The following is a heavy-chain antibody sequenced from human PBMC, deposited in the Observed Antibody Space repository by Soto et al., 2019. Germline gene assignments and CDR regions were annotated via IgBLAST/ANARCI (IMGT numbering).Heavy chain of an antibody. CDR3: AKGRFLEWLFCDTPRCGYGMDV. CDR2: ISYDGSNK. CDR1: GFTFSSYG. V-gene: IGHV3-30*18. D-gene: IGHD3-3*01. J-gene: IGHJ6*02. Sequence: QVQLVESGGGVVQPGRSLRLSCAASGFTFSSYGMHWVRQAPGKGLEWVAVISYDGSNKYYEDSVKGRLTISRDNSKNTLYLQMNSLRAEDTAEYYCAKGRFLEWLFCDTPRCGYGMDVWGQGTTVTVSS.